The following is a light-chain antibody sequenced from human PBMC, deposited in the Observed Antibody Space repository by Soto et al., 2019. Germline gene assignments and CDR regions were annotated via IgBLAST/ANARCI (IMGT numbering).Light chain of an antibody. CDR2: GAS. V-gene: IGKV3-15*01. CDR3: QQYNNWPWT. CDR1: QSISDT. J-gene: IGKJ1*01. Sequence: TKSAGTLSLSPGARATLSCRASQSISDTLAWYQQKPGQAPRLLIHGASTRAPGFPARFSGSGSGTDFTLTISSLQSEDFAVYYCQQYNNWPWTFGEGTKVDI.